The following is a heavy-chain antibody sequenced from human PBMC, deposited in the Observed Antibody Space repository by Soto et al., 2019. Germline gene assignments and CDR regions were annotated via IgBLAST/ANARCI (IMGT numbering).Heavy chain of an antibody. V-gene: IGHV4-34*01. CDR1: GGSLSGYY. CDR2: INYSGNT. Sequence: LSLTCAVYGGSLSGYYWSWIRQPPGKALEWIGEINYSGNTNYNPSLKSRVTISVDTSKNQLFLNLTSVTAADTAMYYCARHHVRGRTIAGAAEFWGQGTLVTVSS. CDR3: ARHHVRGRTIAGAAEF. D-gene: IGHD1-26*01. J-gene: IGHJ4*02.